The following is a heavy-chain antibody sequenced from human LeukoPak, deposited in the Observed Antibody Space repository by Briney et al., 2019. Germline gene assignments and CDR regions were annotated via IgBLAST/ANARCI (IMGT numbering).Heavy chain of an antibody. CDR2: IRYDGSNT. CDR1: GFTFSSYG. Sequence: GGSLRLSCAASGFTFSSYGMHWVRQAPGKGLEWVSFIRYDGSNTYYADSVKGRFTISRDNSKNTLYLQMNSLRAEDTAVYYCAKQLPRDGYKSLPPNWFDPWGQGTLVTVSS. J-gene: IGHJ5*02. D-gene: IGHD5-24*01. CDR3: AKQLPRDGYKSLPPNWFDP. V-gene: IGHV3-30*02.